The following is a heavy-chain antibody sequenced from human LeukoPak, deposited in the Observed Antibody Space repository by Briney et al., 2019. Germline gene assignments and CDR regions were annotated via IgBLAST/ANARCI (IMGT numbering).Heavy chain of an antibody. CDR1: GVSFSGSY. Sequence: SETLSLTCAVSGVSFSGSYWSWIRQPPGKGPEWVGEINHSGRTSYNPSLKSRVTISLDTSKNQFSLKMSSVTDADTAVYYCARDSEGYSSSWYVANWFDPWGQGTLVTVSS. V-gene: IGHV4-34*01. CDR3: ARDSEGYSSSWYVANWFDP. D-gene: IGHD6-13*01. CDR2: INHSGRT. J-gene: IGHJ5*02.